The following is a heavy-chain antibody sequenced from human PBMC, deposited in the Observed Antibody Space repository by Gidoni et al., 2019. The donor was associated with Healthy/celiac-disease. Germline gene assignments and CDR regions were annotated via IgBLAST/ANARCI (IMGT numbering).Heavy chain of an antibody. D-gene: IGHD3-9*01. CDR3: AGRHYDILTNYYMGGDNWFDP. CDR1: GGSISSRSYY. CDR2: IYYSGST. Sequence: QLQLQESGPGLVKPSETLSLTCTVSGGSISSRSYYWGWIRQPPGKGLEWIGSIYYSGSTYYNPSLKSRVTISVDTSKNQFSLKLSSVTAADTAVYYCAGRHYDILTNYYMGGDNWFDPWGQGTLVTVSS. V-gene: IGHV4-39*01. J-gene: IGHJ5*02.